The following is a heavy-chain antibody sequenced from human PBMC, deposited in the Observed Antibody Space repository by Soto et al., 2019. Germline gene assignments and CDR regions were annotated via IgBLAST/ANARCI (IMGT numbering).Heavy chain of an antibody. J-gene: IGHJ6*02. V-gene: IGHV1-69*02. D-gene: IGHD1-26*01. Sequence: QVQLVQSGAEVKKPGSSVKVSCKASGGTFSTYTITWVRQAPGQGLEWMGRIIPILGIPNYAQKFQGRVTITADKSTSTAYMELSRLRSEDTAVYYCARLRDSDGMDVWGQGTTVTVSS. CDR3: ARLRDSDGMDV. CDR2: IIPILGIP. CDR1: GGTFSTYT.